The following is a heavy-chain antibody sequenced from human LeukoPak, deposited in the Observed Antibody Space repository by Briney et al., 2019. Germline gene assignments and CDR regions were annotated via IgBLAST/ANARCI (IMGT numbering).Heavy chain of an antibody. CDR3: ARHAGYYDTDFDY. D-gene: IGHD3-22*01. J-gene: IGHJ4*02. V-gene: IGHV4-39*01. CDR1: GGSISSSSYY. Sequence: SETLSLTCTVSGGSISSSSYYWGWIRQPPGKGLEWIGSIYYSGSTYYNPSLKSRVTISVDTSKNQFSLKLSSVTAADTAVYYCARHAGYYDTDFDYWGQGTLVTVSS. CDR2: IYYSGST.